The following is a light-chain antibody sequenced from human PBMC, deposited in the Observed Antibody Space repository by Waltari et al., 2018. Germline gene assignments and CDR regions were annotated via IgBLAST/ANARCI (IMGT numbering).Light chain of an antibody. V-gene: IGKV1-8*01. Sequence: AIRMTQSPSSFSASTGDTITMTCRASHAISKYLVWYQQKPGRAPKLLIYAASTLQDGVPSRFSGSGSGTDFTLTISYLQSEDFATYYCQHYYNYPITFGGGTKVEIK. CDR2: AAS. J-gene: IGKJ4*01. CDR3: QHYYNYPIT. CDR1: HAISKY.